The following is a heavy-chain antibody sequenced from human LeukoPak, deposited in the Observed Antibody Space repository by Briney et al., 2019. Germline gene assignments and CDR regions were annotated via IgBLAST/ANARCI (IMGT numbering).Heavy chain of an antibody. CDR2: ISSSSSYI. D-gene: IGHD2-2*01. J-gene: IGHJ4*02. Sequence: GGSLRLSCAASGFTFSSYSMNWVRQAPGKGLEWVSSISSSSSYIYYADSVKGRFTISRDNAKNSLYLQMNGLRAEDTAVYYCARYSSTSCYFCYYFDYWGQGTLVTVSS. CDR1: GFTFSSYS. CDR3: ARYSSTSCYFCYYFDY. V-gene: IGHV3-21*04.